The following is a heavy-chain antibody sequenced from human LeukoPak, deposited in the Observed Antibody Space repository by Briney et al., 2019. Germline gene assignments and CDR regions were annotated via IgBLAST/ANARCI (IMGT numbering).Heavy chain of an antibody. CDR1: GFTFDDYA. CDR2: ISWNSGSI. D-gene: IGHD6-19*01. CDR3: ARDPSYSSGWSNFDY. Sequence: GRPLRLSCAASGFTFDDYAMHWVRQAPGKGLEWVSGISWNSGSIGYADSVKGRFTISRDNAKNSLYLQMNSLRAEDTALYYCARDPSYSSGWSNFDYWGQGTLVTVSS. V-gene: IGHV3-9*01. J-gene: IGHJ4*02.